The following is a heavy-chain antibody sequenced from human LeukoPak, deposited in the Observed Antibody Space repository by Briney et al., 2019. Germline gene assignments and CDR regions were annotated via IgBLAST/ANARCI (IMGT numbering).Heavy chain of an antibody. V-gene: IGHV1-8*01. CDR3: ARVDGSCSGGSCPSGNWFDP. CDR2: MNPNSGNT. J-gene: IGHJ5*02. D-gene: IGHD2-15*01. CDR1: GYTFTSYD. Sequence: EASVKVSCKASGYTFTSYDINWVRQATGQGLEWMGWMNPNSGNTGYAQKFQGRVTMTRDTSISTAYMELSSLTSEDTAVYYCARVDGSCSGGSCPSGNWFDPWGQGTLVTVSS.